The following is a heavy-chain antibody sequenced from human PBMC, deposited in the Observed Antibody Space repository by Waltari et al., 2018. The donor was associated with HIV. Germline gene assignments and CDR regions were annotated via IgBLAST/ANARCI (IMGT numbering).Heavy chain of an antibody. CDR2: IYIRGNT. D-gene: IGHD2-2*01. J-gene: IGHJ3*02. CDR3: ASRYDSDAFDI. Sequence: QVQLQESGPGLVKPSETLSLTCRVPGVSISVSYWHWIRQSAGKGLEWIGRIYIRGNTNYNPSLKSRLTMSLDTSRNQFSLKLSSVTAADTAVYYCASRYDSDAFDIWGQGTMVTFSS. CDR1: GVSISVSY. V-gene: IGHV4-4*07.